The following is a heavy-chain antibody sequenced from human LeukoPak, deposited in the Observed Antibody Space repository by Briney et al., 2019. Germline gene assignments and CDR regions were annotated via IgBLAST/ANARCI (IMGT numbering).Heavy chain of an antibody. CDR3: ARGSGVTMIVDSFDY. CDR2: ISTSSIYI. J-gene: IGHJ4*02. Sequence: GGSLRLSCAASGFTFSTYSMNWVRQAPGKGLEWVSSISTSSIYIYYANSLKGRFTISRDNAKNSLYLQMISLGAEDTAVHFCARGSGVTMIVDSFDYWGQGTLVTVSS. V-gene: IGHV3-21*01. CDR1: GFTFSTYS. D-gene: IGHD3-22*01.